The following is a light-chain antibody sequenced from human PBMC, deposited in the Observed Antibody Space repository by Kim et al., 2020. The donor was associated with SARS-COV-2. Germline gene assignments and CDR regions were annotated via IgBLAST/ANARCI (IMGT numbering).Light chain of an antibody. V-gene: IGLV1-44*01. J-gene: IGLJ3*02. CDR1: TSNVGSNT. CDR2: STS. CDR3: AAWDDSLNGSWV. Sequence: RLTISCPGITSNVGSNTVTWYQQLPGTAPKLLIYSTSQRPSGVPDRFSGSKSGTSASLAISGLQSEDEADYYCAAWDDSLNGSWVFGGGTKLTVL.